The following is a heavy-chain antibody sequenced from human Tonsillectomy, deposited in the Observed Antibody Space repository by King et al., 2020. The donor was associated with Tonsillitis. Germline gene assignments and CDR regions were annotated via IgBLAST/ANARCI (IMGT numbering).Heavy chain of an antibody. D-gene: IGHD2-15*01. Sequence: QLQESGPGLVKPSQTLALTCTVSGGSIGGGAFSWSCIRTHPGKGPEWIGYIFLSENTYSNPSLKRQLIISVDTSENQFSLKLRSVTAADTAVYYCARYEGGVFDPWGQGTLVTVSS. J-gene: IGHJ5*02. CDR1: GGSIGGGAFS. CDR2: IFLSENT. CDR3: ARYEGGVFDP. V-gene: IGHV4-31*01.